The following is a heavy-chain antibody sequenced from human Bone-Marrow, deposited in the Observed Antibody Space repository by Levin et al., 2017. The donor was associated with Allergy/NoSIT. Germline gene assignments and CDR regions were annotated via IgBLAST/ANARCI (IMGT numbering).Heavy chain of an antibody. J-gene: IGHJ5*02. CDR1: GYTFTSYG. D-gene: IGHD6-19*01. Sequence: PGESLKISCKASGYTFTSYGISWVRQAPGQGLEWMGWISAYNGNTNYAQKLQGRVTMTTDTSTSTAYMELRSLRSDDTAVYYCATIAVAGTGWFDPWGQGTLVTVSS. V-gene: IGHV1-18*01. CDR3: ATIAVAGTGWFDP. CDR2: ISAYNGNT.